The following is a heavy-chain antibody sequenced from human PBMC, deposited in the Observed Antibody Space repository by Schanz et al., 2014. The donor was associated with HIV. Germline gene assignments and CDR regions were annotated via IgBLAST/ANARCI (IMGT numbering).Heavy chain of an antibody. CDR2: INPNSGGT. J-gene: IGHJ5*02. CDR3: ARDVSVDCTGINNCYTRKWFDP. V-gene: IGHV1-2*02. CDR1: GYTFTGYF. Sequence: QVQLVQSGAEMKKPGASVKVSCKTSGYTFTGYFMHWVRQAPGQGLEWMGWINPNSGGTNYAQKCQGRDTMTRDTSISTAYMEMRRLRSDDTAVYYCARDVSVDCTGINNCYTRKWFDPWGQGTLVTVSS. D-gene: IGHD2-2*02.